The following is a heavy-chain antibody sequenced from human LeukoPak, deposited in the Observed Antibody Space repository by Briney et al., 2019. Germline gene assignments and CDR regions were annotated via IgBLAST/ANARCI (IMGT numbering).Heavy chain of an antibody. CDR2: ISGSGGST. D-gene: IGHD3-3*01. CDR3: ARVFGVVITILDY. CDR1: GFTFSSYA. J-gene: IGHJ4*02. V-gene: IGHV3-23*01. Sequence: GGSLRLSCAASGFTFSSYAMSWVRQAPGKGLEWVSAISGSGGSTYYADSVKGRFTISRDNSKNTLYLQMNSLRAEDTAVYYCARVFGVVITILDYWGQGTLVTVSS.